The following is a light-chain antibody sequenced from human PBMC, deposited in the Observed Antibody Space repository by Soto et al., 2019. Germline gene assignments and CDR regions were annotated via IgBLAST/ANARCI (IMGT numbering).Light chain of an antibody. J-gene: IGLJ3*02. CDR2: EVS. CDR3: SSYTSSSTRV. CDR1: SSDVGGYNY. V-gene: IGLV2-14*01. Sequence: QYALTQPASVSGSPGQSITISCTGTSSDVGGYNYVSWYQQHPGKAPKLMIYEVSNRPSGVSTRFSGSKSGNTAPLTISGLKAEDEADYYCSSYTSSSTRVFGGGTKLTVL.